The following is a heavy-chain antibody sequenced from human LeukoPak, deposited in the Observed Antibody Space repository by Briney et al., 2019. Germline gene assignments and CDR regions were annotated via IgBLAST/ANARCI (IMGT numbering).Heavy chain of an antibody. D-gene: IGHD1-26*01. V-gene: IGHV3-30*03. CDR1: GFTFSSYW. Sequence: GGSLRLSCAASGFTFSSYWMNWVRQAPGKGLEWVAVISYDGSNKYYADSVKGRFTISRDNSKNTLYLQMNSLRAEDTAVYYCARASIVGATNAFDIWGQGTMVTVSS. CDR3: ARASIVGATNAFDI. CDR2: ISYDGSNK. J-gene: IGHJ3*02.